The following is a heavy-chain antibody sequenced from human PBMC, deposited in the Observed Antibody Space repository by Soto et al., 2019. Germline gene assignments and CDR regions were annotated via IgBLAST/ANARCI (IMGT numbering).Heavy chain of an antibody. CDR1: GYTFTSYG. J-gene: IGHJ4*02. V-gene: IGHV1-18*01. D-gene: IGHD1-20*01. CDR3: AVYNWNDRNFDY. CDR2: ISAYNGNT. Sequence: ASVKVSCKASGYTFTSYGISWVRQAPGQGLEWMGWISAYNGNTNYAQKLQGRVTMTTDTSTSTAYMELRSLRSDDTAVYYCAVYNWNDRNFDYWGQGTLVTVSS.